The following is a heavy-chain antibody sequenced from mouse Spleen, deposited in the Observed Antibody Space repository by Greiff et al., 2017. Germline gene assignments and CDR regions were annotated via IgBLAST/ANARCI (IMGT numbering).Heavy chain of an antibody. CDR1: GYTFTSYW. D-gene: IGHD2-2*01. CDR2: IYPGSGST. J-gene: IGHJ3*01. Sequence: VKLQQPGAELVKPGASVKMSCKASGYTFTSYWITWVKQRPGQGLEWIGDIYPGSGSTNYNEKFKSKATLTVDTSSSTAYMQLSSLTSEDSAVYYCARMGGYDGAWFAYWGQGTLVTVSA. V-gene: IGHV1-55*01. CDR3: ARMGGYDGAWFAY.